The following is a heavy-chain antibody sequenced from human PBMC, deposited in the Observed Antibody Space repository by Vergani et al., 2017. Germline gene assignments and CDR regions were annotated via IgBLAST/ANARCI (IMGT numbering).Heavy chain of an antibody. CDR3: ASDPLYSTTWPFLLLDMDV. V-gene: IGHV4-61*02. Sequence: QVQLQESGPGLVRPSQTLSLTCTVSGGSISSGSYYWSWFRQPARKGLEWIGRFYTGGGTSYNPSLKSRVTISVDTSKNQFSLQLSSVTAADTAVYYCASDPLYSTTWPFLLLDMDVWGQGTTVTVSS. D-gene: IGHD6-13*01. CDR1: GGSISSGSYY. J-gene: IGHJ6*02. CDR2: FYTGGGT.